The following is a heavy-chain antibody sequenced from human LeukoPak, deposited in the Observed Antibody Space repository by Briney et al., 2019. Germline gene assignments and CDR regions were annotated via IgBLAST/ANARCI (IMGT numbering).Heavy chain of an antibody. Sequence: GGSLRLSCTASGFTFSSYAMTWIRQAPGEGLEWVSTISGSGISTYYADSVKGRFTISRDNSRNTLYLQMNTLRAGDTALFYCAKGDNDILTGYYNSFDSWGQGTLVTVSS. J-gene: IGHJ4*02. V-gene: IGHV3-23*01. CDR2: ISGSGIST. CDR1: GFTFSSYA. CDR3: AKGDNDILTGYYNSFDS. D-gene: IGHD3-9*01.